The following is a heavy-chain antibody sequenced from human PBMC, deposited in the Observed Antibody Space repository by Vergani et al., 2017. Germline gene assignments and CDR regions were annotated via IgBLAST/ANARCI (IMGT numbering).Heavy chain of an antibody. D-gene: IGHD3-22*01. CDR1: GGTFSSNS. Sequence: QGQLAQSGAEVKKPGSSVKVSCKASGGTFSSNSISWVRQAPGQGLEWMGRIMPIFGTTSYAQKFQGRVTILADESTSTAYLELSSLRSENTAVYYCARSSGYYSYYFAFWGQGTLVTVSS. CDR3: ARSSGYYSYYFAF. CDR2: IMPIFGTT. V-gene: IGHV1-69*13. J-gene: IGHJ4*02.